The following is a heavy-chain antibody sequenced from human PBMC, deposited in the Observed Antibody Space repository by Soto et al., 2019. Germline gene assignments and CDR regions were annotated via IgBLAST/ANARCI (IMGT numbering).Heavy chain of an antibody. V-gene: IGHV3-7*01. Sequence: GSLRLSCAASGFTFSSYWMSWVRQAPGKGLEWVANIKQDGSEKYYVDSVKGRFTISRDNAKNSLYLQTNSLRAEDTAVYYCARDGYSSVNDAFDIWGQGTMVTVSS. CDR2: IKQDGSEK. D-gene: IGHD6-19*01. CDR3: ARDGYSSVNDAFDI. J-gene: IGHJ3*02. CDR1: GFTFSSYW.